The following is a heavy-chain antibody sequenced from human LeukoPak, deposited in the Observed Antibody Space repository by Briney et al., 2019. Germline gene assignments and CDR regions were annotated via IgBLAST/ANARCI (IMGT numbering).Heavy chain of an antibody. D-gene: IGHD2-15*01. CDR2: TRNKANSYTT. J-gene: IGHJ6*03. V-gene: IGHV3-72*01. CDR3: ARETKRGYCSGGSCYSFRDYYYYYYMDV. CDR1: GFTFSDHY. Sequence: PEGSLRLSCAASGFTFSDHYMDWVRQAPGKGLEWVGRTRNKANSYTTEYAASVKGRFTISRDDSKNSLYLQMNSLKTEDTAVYYCARETKRGYCSGGSCYSFRDYYYYYYMDVWGKGTTVTVSS.